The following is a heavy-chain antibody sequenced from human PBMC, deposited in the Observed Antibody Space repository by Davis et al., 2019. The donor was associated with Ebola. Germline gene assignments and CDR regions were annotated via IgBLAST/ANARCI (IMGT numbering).Heavy chain of an antibody. Sequence: MPGGSLRLSCTVSGGSISNYYWSWIRQSPGKGLEWIAYIYYSGSTSYNPSLKSRVTISVDTSGNQFSLRLTSVTAADTALYYCARHTSYGGKTWFDPWGQGTLVTVSS. CDR2: IYYSGST. CDR1: GGSISNYY. CDR3: ARHTSYGGKTWFDP. V-gene: IGHV4-59*08. J-gene: IGHJ5*02. D-gene: IGHD4-23*01.